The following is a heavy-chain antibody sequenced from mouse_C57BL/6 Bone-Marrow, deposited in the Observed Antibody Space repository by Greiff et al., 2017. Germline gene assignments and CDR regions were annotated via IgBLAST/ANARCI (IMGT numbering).Heavy chain of an antibody. CDR3: AGPLFDD. Sequence: EVKLLESVPGLAKPSQTLSLTCSVTGYSITSDSWNWIRKFPGNKLEYMGYISYRGSPYYNPSLKSRISITRDTSKNQYYLQLNSVTTEDTATYYCAGPLFDDWGQGTTLTVSS. CDR1: GYSITSDS. V-gene: IGHV3-8*01. CDR2: ISYRGSP. J-gene: IGHJ2*01.